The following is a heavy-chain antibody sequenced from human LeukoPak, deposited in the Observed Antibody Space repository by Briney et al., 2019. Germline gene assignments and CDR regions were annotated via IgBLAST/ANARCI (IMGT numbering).Heavy chain of an antibody. D-gene: IGHD2-2*01. CDR2: INAGNGNT. CDR3: AMGSPGGYQLPGWGFDY. J-gene: IGHJ4*02. V-gene: IGHV1-3*01. CDR1: GYTFTSCA. Sequence: ASVKVSCKASGYTFTSCAMHWVRQAPGQRLEWMGWINAGNGNTKYSQKFQGRVTITRDTSASTAYMELSSLRSEDTAVYYCAMGSPGGYQLPGWGFDYWGQGTLVTVSS.